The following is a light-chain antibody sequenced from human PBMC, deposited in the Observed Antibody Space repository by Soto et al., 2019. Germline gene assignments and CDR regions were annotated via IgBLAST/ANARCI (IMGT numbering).Light chain of an antibody. J-gene: IGLJ1*01. CDR1: SSDVGGYHF. CDR2: DVS. V-gene: IGLV2-8*01. CDR3: SSYAGDDNYV. Sequence: QSALTQPPSASGSLGQSVTIACTGTSSDVGGYHFVSWYQLHPGRAPKLLIFDVSKRPSGVPDRFSGSKSGNTASLTVSGLQPDDESDYFCSSYAGDDNYVFGTGTKLTV.